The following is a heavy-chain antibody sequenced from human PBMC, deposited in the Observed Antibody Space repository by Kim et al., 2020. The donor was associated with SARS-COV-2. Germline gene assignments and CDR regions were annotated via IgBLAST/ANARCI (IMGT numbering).Heavy chain of an antibody. CDR2: TYYRSQWFN. V-gene: IGHV6-1*01. J-gene: IGHJ4*02. CDR3: ARDSGSTRWQEGYFDR. D-gene: IGHD1-26*01. CDR1: GDNVSSNYAA. Sequence: SQTLSLTCGISGDNVSSNYAAWNWIRQSPSGGLEWLGRTYYRSQWFNDSAIFMKSRMTITPDTAKNQVSLHLYSVTPEDTGVYFCARDSGSTRWQEGYFDRWGQGTLVTVSS.